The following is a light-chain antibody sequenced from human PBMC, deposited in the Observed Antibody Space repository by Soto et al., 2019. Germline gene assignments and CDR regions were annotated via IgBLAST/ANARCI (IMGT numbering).Light chain of an antibody. J-gene: IGKJ4*01. CDR2: AAS. Sequence: DIQMTQSPSSLSASVGDRVTITCRASQGISNFLAWYQQKPGKVPKLLIFAASTLQSGVPSRFSGSGSGTDFTLTISSLQPEDVATYYCQKYNSAPSFGGGTKVEIK. CDR3: QKYNSAPS. V-gene: IGKV1-27*01. CDR1: QGISNF.